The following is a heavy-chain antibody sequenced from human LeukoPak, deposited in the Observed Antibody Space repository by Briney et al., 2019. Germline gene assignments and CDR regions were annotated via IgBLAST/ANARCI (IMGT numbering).Heavy chain of an antibody. CDR3: ARGNYYGSGSWGVEFDY. V-gene: IGHV1-69*04. CDR1: GGTFSSYA. Sequence: SVKVSCKASGGTFSSYAISWVRQAPGQGLEWMGRIFPILGIANYAQKFQGRVTITADKSTSTAYMELSSLRSEDTAVYYCARGNYYGSGSWGVEFDYWGQGTLVTVSS. D-gene: IGHD3-10*01. J-gene: IGHJ4*02. CDR2: IFPILGIA.